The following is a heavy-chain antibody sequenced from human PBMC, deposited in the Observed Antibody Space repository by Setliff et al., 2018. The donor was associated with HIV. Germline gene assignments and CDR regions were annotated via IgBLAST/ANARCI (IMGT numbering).Heavy chain of an antibody. J-gene: IGHJ4*02. D-gene: IGHD1-1*01. CDR1: GFTFSSYW. Sequence: GGSLRLSCADSGFTFSSYWMSWVRQAPGKGLEWVAFIRYDGSNKYYAESVKDRFTISRDNSKNTLYLQLNSLRPEDTAVYYCASARIPTGGTSTACDFWGQGTLVTVSS. CDR3: ASARIPTGGTSTACDF. CDR2: IRYDGSNK. V-gene: IGHV3-30*02.